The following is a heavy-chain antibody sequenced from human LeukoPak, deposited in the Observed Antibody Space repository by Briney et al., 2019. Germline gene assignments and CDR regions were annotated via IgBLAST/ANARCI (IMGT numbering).Heavy chain of an antibody. D-gene: IGHD6-13*01. Sequence: ASVKVSCKASGYTFTSYGISWVRQAPGQGLEWMGWISAYNGNTNYAQKLQGRVTMTTDTSTSTAYMELRSLRSDDTAVYYCAREAAAEDDYYYYYMGVWGKGTTVTISS. CDR2: ISAYNGNT. CDR3: AREAAAEDDYYYYYMGV. V-gene: IGHV1-18*01. J-gene: IGHJ6*03. CDR1: GYTFTSYG.